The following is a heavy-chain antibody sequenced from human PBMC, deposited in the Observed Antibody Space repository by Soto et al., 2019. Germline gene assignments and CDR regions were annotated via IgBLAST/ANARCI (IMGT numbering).Heavy chain of an antibody. Sequence: GGSLRLSCAASGFTFSSYAMSWVRQAPGKGLEWVSAISGSGGSTYYADSVKGRFTISKDNSKNTLYLQMNSLRAGDTAVYYCAKVVVVVAATQGDYYMDVWGKGTTVTVSS. D-gene: IGHD2-15*01. CDR3: AKVVVVVAATQGDYYMDV. CDR2: ISGSGGST. J-gene: IGHJ6*03. CDR1: GFTFSSYA. V-gene: IGHV3-23*01.